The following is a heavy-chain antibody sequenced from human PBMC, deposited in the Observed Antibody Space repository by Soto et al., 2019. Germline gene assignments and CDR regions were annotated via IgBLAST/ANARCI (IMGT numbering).Heavy chain of an antibody. Sequence: SETLSLTCAVSGGSISSGGYSWSWIRQPPGKGLEWIGCIYHSGSTYYNPSLKSRVTISVDRSKNQFSLKLSSVTAADTAAYYCARNEYQLLYLDPWGQGTLVTVSS. CDR3: ARNEYQLLYLDP. CDR2: IYHSGST. V-gene: IGHV4-30-2*01. D-gene: IGHD2-2*02. CDR1: GGSISSGGYS. J-gene: IGHJ5*02.